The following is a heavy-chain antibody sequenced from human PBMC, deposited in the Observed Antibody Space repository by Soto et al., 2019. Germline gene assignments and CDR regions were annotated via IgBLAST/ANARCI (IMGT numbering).Heavy chain of an antibody. CDR1: GGTFSSYA. V-gene: IGHV1-69*05. D-gene: IGHD3-10*01. J-gene: IGHJ6*02. Sequence: SVKVSCKASGGTFSSYAISWVRQAPGQGLEWMGGIIPIFGTTNYAQKFQGRVTITTDKSTSTAYKELRSLRYEDTAEYYCARDSSSAYYYGMDVWGQGTTVTVSS. CDR3: ARDSSSAYYYGMDV. CDR2: IIPIFGTT.